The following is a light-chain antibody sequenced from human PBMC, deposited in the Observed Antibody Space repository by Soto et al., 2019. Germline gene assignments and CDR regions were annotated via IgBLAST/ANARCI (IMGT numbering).Light chain of an antibody. CDR1: QSIYDK. CDR3: QKYNDWPWK. CDR2: GAS. J-gene: IGKJ1*01. Sequence: EIVMTHSPATLSVSPGEIVSLSCRAIQSIYDKLAWYQQKPGQTPRLLIYGASTRATGIPARFSGSGSGTEFALTISSLQSTDFAVYFCQKYNDWPWKFGQGTKVDIK. V-gene: IGKV3-15*01.